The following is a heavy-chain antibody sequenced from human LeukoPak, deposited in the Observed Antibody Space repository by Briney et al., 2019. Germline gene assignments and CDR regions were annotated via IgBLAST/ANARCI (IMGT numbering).Heavy chain of an antibody. CDR2: IPYTGNT. J-gene: IGHJ5*02. Sequence: PSVTLSLTCTVSGGSISPYSWSWIRQPPGKGLEWIGYIPYTGNTNYNPSLKSRVTISVDTSKNQFSLQLTSVTAADTAVYYCARDDYRGVTNFDPWGQGTLVTVSS. V-gene: IGHV4-59*01. D-gene: IGHD3-10*01. CDR1: GGSISPYS. CDR3: ARDDYRGVTNFDP.